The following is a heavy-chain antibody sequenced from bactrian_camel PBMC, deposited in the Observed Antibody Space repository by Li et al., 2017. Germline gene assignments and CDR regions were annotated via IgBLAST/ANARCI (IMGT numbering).Heavy chain of an antibody. V-gene: IGHV3S1*01. CDR1: GNTYFTNLGNY. D-gene: IGHD3*01. J-gene: IGHJ6*01. CDR3: TKPTWMMGSVPPDFQT. Sequence: QVQLVESGGGSVQAGGSLRLSCAASGNTYFTNLGNYMAWFRQTPGKEREGVATIYPGSGNTYYADSVKGRFTISQDNVKNTVYLQMNSLKTEDTAMYYCTKPTWMMGSVPPDFQTWGQGTQVTVS. CDR2: IYPGSGNT.